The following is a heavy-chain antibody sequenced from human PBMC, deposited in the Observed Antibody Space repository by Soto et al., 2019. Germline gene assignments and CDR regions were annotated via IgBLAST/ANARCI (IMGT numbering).Heavy chain of an antibody. V-gene: IGHV4-31*01. Sequence: SETLSLTCTVSGGSTRRGCYYWNWILQHPAKGLEWIAYIFYSWGTYYNPSLQSPVTSALDTSKTQFSRKLNSVSVAETAVYFCARVRSSAGTLGSRHPLFYFASWGQGTQVTVSS. CDR1: GGSTRRGCYY. CDR3: ARVRSSAGTLGSRHPLFYFAS. CDR2: IFYSWGT. J-gene: IGHJ4*02. D-gene: IGHD6-13*01.